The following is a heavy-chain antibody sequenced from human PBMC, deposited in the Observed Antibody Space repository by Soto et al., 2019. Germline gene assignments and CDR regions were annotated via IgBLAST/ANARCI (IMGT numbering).Heavy chain of an antibody. D-gene: IGHD6-19*01. CDR2: ISGSGGST. J-gene: IGHJ4*02. V-gene: IGHV3-23*01. CDR1: GFSFETCA. CDR3: AKGKTSGWYYFDF. Sequence: PGGSLRLCCAASGFSFETCAMSWVRQAPGKGLEWVLGISGSGGSTYYADSVKGRFTISRDNSKNTLYLEMNNLRADDTAIYYCAKGKTSGWYYFDFWGQGTLVTVSS.